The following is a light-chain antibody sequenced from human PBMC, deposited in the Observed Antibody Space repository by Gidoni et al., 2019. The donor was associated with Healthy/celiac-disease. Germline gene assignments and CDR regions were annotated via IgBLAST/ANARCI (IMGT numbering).Light chain of an antibody. CDR3: MQALQTPRT. CDR1: QSLLHSNGYNY. V-gene: IGKV2-28*01. CDR2: LGS. J-gene: IGKJ2*02. Sequence: DIVMTQSPLSLPVTPGEPASISCRSSQSLLHSNGYNYLDWYLQKPGQSPQLLIYLGSNRASGVPDRFSGSGSGTDFTLKISRVEAEDVCVYYCMQALQTPRTFGQGTKLEIK.